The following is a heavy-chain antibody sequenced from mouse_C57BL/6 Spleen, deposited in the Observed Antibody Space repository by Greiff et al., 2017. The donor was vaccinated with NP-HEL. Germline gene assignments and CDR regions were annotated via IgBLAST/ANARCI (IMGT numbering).Heavy chain of an antibody. V-gene: IGHV1-55*01. CDR3: ARKGYGSSSYYAMDY. CDR2: IYPGSGST. J-gene: IGHJ4*01. D-gene: IGHD1-1*01. Sequence: QVQLQQSGAELVKPGASVKMSCKASGYTFTSYWITWVKQRPGQGLEWIGDIYPGSGSTNYNEKFKSKATLTVDTSSSTAYMQLSSLTSEDSAVYYCARKGYGSSSYYAMDYWGQGTSVTVSS. CDR1: GYTFTSYW.